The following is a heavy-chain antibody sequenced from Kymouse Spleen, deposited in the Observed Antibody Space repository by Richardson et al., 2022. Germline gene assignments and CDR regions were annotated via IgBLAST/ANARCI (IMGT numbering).Heavy chain of an antibody. CDR3: ATVVVPAAMRGYYYYYGMDV. J-gene: IGHJ6*02. CDR1: GFTFSSYS. D-gene: IGHD2-2*02. Sequence: EVQLVESGGGLVKPGGSLRLSCAASGFTFSSYSMNWVRQAPGKGLEWVSSISSSSSYIYYADSVKGRFTISRDNAKNSLYLQMNSLRAEDTAVYYCATVVVPAAMRGYYYYYGMDVWGQGTTVTVSS. CDR2: ISSSSSYI. V-gene: IGHV3-21*03.